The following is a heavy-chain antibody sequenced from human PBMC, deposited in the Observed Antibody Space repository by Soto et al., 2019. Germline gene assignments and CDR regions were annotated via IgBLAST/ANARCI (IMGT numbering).Heavy chain of an antibody. J-gene: IGHJ5*02. CDR1: GFSVSDSA. V-gene: IGHV3-73*02. Sequence: EVQLVESGGGLVQPGGSLKLSCAASGFSVSDSAMHWVRQASGKGLEWVGRIGSKGQNYATTYAASVKGRFIISTDESKNTAHPQMNSLKTEDTAIYYCNKFSGTSSAPAALGQGTLVTVSS. CDR2: IGSKGQNYAT. CDR3: NKFSGTSSAPAA. D-gene: IGHD1-26*01.